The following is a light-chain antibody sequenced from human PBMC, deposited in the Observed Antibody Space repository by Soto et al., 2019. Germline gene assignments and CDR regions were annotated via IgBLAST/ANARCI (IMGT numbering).Light chain of an antibody. CDR1: SSDVGGYHY. J-gene: IGLJ1*01. Sequence: SVLTLHRSGCGAIGQSVTISCTGTSSDVGGYHYVSWYQHHPGKAPKLVIFDVNRWPSGVPHRFSGSKSDNTASLTISGLQAEDEADYFCCSYVGSYIYVFGTGTKVTVL. V-gene: IGLV2-11*01. CDR2: DVN. CDR3: CSYVGSYIYV.